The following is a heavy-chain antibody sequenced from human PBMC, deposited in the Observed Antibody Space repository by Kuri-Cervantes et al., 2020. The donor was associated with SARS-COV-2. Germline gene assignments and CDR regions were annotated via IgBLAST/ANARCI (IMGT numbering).Heavy chain of an antibody. CDR2: ISYDGSNE. J-gene: IGHJ4*02. V-gene: IGHV3-30-3*01. Sequence: GESLKISCVGSGFSFGSYAMHWVRQAPGRGLEWVAIISYDGSNECCADSVKGRFTISRDNTKSTLFLQMNRVRTEDTAVYYCARDPLTHFYGSGSYPHYWGQGVLVTVSS. D-gene: IGHD3-10*01. CDR3: ARDPLTHFYGSGSYPHY. CDR1: GFSFGSYA.